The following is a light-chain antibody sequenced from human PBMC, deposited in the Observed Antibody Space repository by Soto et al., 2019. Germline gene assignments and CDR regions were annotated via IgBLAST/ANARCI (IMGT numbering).Light chain of an antibody. CDR2: GAS. Sequence: EIVMTQFPATLSLSPVERVTLSCRASQSVRSNYLAWFQQKSGQAPRLLIYGASSRATGIPDRFSASGSGTDFTLTISRLEPEDFAVCYCQQYGSSPRTFGQGTKV. J-gene: IGKJ1*01. CDR3: QQYGSSPRT. CDR1: QSVRSNY. V-gene: IGKV3-20*01.